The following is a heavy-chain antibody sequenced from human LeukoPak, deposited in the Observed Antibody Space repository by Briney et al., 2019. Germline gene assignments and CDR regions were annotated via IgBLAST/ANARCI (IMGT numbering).Heavy chain of an antibody. J-gene: IGHJ6*03. CDR1: GGSCDDYY. CDR2: IHPHGIF. CDR3: AREKSGTLTRAYYYIDV. Sequence: SETLSLTCAVHGGSCDDYYCSWIRQPPGKGLEWIGEIHPHGIFYYNSSLVSRVTISIDTSKTQFSLDLTSVTAADTALYYCAREKSGTLTRAYYYIDVWGKGITVTVSS. D-gene: IGHD1-26*01. V-gene: IGHV4-34*01.